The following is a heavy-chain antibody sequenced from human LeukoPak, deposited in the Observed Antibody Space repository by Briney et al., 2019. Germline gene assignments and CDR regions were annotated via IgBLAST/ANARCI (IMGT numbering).Heavy chain of an antibody. CDR2: IHPRRGDT. Sequence: ASVKVSFKTSGYSFTAFYIHWVRQAPAQGLEWMGWIHPRRGDTNYAQKFQGRVTMTRDTSISTAYLDLSSLRSDDTAVYYCARDGDYGTGSYYRGCIDSWGQGTLVTVSS. CDR1: GYSFTAFY. V-gene: IGHV1-2*02. J-gene: IGHJ4*02. CDR3: ARDGDYGTGSYYRGCIDS. D-gene: IGHD3-10*01.